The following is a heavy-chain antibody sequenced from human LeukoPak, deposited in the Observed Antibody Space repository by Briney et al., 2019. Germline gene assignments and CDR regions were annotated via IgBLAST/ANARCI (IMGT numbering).Heavy chain of an antibody. J-gene: IGHJ6*03. CDR2: VSGSAGRT. V-gene: IGHV3-23*01. D-gene: IGHD2-8*02. CDR3: AKNRGHCVDGVCHNYYYMDV. CDR1: GFTFSSFT. Sequence: GGSLRLSCAASGFTFSSFTMTWVRQAPGKGLEWVSTVSGSAGRTDYADSVKGRFTISRDNLKNTLYLQMNGLRAEDTAVYYCAKNRGHCVDGVCHNYYYMDVWGRGTTVTVSS.